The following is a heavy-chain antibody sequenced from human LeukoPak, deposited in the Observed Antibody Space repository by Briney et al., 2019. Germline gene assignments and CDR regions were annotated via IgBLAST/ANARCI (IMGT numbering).Heavy chain of an antibody. J-gene: IGHJ4*02. D-gene: IGHD6-13*01. Sequence: PSETLSLTCNVSGGSISSYYWSWIRQPPGKGLEWIGYIYYSGSSNYNPSLKSRVTISIDTSKNQFSLKLSSVTAADTAVYYCARADSSSWYAPFDYWGQGTLVTVSS. CDR2: IYYSGSS. CDR1: GGSISSYY. CDR3: ARADSSSWYAPFDY. V-gene: IGHV4-59*01.